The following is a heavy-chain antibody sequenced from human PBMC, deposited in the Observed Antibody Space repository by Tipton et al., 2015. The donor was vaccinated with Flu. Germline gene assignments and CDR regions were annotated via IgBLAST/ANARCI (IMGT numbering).Heavy chain of an antibody. D-gene: IGHD2-2*01. Sequence: TLSLTCTVSGGSVSSGSHYWNWIRQPPGKGLEWIGYMYYTGSTNYNPSLKSRVTISVDTSKNQFSLRLSSVTAADTAVYFCVVGHCSSTSCFYFDYWGQGTLVTISS. V-gene: IGHV4-61*01. CDR1: GGSVSSGSHY. J-gene: IGHJ4*02. CDR3: VVGHCSSTSCFYFDY. CDR2: MYYTGST.